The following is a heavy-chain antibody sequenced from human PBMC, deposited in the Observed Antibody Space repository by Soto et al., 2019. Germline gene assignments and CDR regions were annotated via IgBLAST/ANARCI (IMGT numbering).Heavy chain of an antibody. CDR1: GFSVRRSGEA. D-gene: IGHD3-9*01. J-gene: IGHJ4*02. CDR3: AHGDPLTNHGCDS. V-gene: IGHV2-5*02. CDR2: IYWDDDK. Sequence: QITLKESGPTLVKPTQTLTLTCTFSGFSVRRSGEAVGWIRQPPGKALEWLALIYWDDDKRYSPSLRSRLTIASGTSDNQVVLTMTNMDPVDTATYYCAHGDPLTNHGCDSWGQGTLVTVSS.